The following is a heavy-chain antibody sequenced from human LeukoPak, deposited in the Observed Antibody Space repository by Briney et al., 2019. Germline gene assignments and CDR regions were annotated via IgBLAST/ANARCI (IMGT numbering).Heavy chain of an antibody. Sequence: KPSETLSLTCTVSGGSISSSSYYWGWIRQPPGKGLEWIGEINHSGSTNYNPSLKSRVTISVDTSKNQFSLKLSSVTAADTAVYYCASGGHYSDSSGYYPDSWGQGTLVTVSS. CDR1: GGSISSSSYY. CDR2: INHSGST. V-gene: IGHV4-39*01. CDR3: ASGGHYSDSSGYYPDS. J-gene: IGHJ4*02. D-gene: IGHD3-22*01.